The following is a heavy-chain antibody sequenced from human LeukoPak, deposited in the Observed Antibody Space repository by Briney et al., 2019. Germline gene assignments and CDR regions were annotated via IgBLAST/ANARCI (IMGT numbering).Heavy chain of an antibody. CDR2: FDPEDGET. J-gene: IGHJ4*02. CDR3: ATASSGSYYSPFDY. D-gene: IGHD1-26*01. V-gene: IGHV1-24*01. CDR1: GYTLTELS. Sequence: ASVTVSCTVSGYTLTELSMHWVRQAPGKGLEWMGGFDPEDGETIYAQKFQGRVTMTEDTSTDTAYMELSSLRSEDTAVYYCATASSGSYYSPFDYWGQGTLVTVSS.